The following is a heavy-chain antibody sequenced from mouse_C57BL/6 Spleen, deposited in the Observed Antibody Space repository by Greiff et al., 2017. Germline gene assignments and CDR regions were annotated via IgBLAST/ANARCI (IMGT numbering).Heavy chain of an antibody. Sequence: EVQGVESGGGLVKPGGSLKLSCAASGFTFSSYAMSWVRQTPEKRLEWVATISDGGSYTYYPDNVKGRFTISRDNAKNNLYLQMSHLKSEDTAMXYCARVAATGRYFDYWGQGTTLTVSS. D-gene: IGHD1-2*01. V-gene: IGHV5-4*01. J-gene: IGHJ2*01. CDR1: GFTFSSYA. CDR2: ISDGGSYT. CDR3: ARVAATGRYFDY.